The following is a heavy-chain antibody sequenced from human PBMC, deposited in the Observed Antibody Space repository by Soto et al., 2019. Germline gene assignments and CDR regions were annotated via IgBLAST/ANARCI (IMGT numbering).Heavy chain of an antibody. CDR1: GGSFSGYY. Sequence: SETLSLTCAVYGGSFSGYYWSWIRQPPGKGLEWIGEINHSGSTNYNPSLKSRVTISVDTSKNQFSLKLSSVTAADTAVYYCARGLVVRGVPLYYYYYGMDVWGQGTTVT. CDR2: INHSGST. D-gene: IGHD3-10*01. J-gene: IGHJ6*02. CDR3: ARGLVVRGVPLYYYYYGMDV. V-gene: IGHV4-34*01.